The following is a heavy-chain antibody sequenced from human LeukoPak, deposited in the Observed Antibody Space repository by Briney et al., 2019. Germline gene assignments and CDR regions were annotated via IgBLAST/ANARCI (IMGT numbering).Heavy chain of an antibody. CDR3: ASYLGDMDV. V-gene: IGHV3-30-3*01. J-gene: IGHJ6*03. D-gene: IGHD3-16*02. Sequence: GGSLRLSCAASGFTFRNYAIHWVRQAPGKGLEWLTVMSYNGFDKYYADSVKGRFTISRDNSKNTLYLQMDSLRADDTAVYYCASYLGDMDVWGKGTTVTVSS. CDR2: MSYNGFDK. CDR1: GFTFRNYA.